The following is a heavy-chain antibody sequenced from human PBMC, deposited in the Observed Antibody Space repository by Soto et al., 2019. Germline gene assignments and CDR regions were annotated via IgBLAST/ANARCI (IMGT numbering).Heavy chain of an antibody. CDR3: ARDHLILPAHDFFYGSDV. D-gene: IGHD2-21*02. CDR1: GFTFSVYS. V-gene: IGHV3-7*03. J-gene: IGHJ6*02. Sequence: PSETLRLSCEVSGFTFSVYSMSWVRQSPGKGLEWVAKIPQDGVDGHYADSVKGRFTISRDNGKNSLYLQLNNLRAEDTAVYYCARDHLILPAHDFFYGSDVWGRGATVTVSS. CDR2: IPQDGVDG.